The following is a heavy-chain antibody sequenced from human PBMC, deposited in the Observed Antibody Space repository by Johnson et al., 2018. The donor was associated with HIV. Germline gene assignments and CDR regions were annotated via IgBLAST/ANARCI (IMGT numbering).Heavy chain of an antibody. CDR2: IGTAGDT. D-gene: IGHD2-15*01. CDR3: ARAVCRDGRCYSHDAFDI. V-gene: IGHV3-13*01. Sequence: VQLVESGGGLKQPGGSLRLSCAASGFTFSSYDMHWVRQATGKGLEWVSTIGTAGDTYYPGSVKGRFTVSREDAKNSLYLQMNSLRAGDTALYYCARAVCRDGRCYSHDAFDIWGQGTMVTVSS. CDR1: GFTFSSYD. J-gene: IGHJ3*02.